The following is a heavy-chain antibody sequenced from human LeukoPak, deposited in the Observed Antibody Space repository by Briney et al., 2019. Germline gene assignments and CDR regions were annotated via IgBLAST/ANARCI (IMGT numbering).Heavy chain of an antibody. Sequence: GALRLSCAASGFTFSSYWMSWVRQAPGKGLEWVANIKKDGSEKYYVDSVKGRFTISRDNAKTSLYLQMNSLRAEDTAVYYCARDLSGVAGYTYGRGIDYWGQGTLVTVSS. CDR1: GFTFSSYW. J-gene: IGHJ4*02. V-gene: IGHV3-7*01. CDR2: IKKDGSEK. CDR3: ARDLSGVAGYTYGRGIDY. D-gene: IGHD5-18*01.